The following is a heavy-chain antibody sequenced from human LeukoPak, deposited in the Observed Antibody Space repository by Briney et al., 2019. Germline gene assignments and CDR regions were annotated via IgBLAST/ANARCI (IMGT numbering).Heavy chain of an antibody. D-gene: IGHD6-6*01. CDR3: VRGPSMTLSRGMMSHGLDV. CDR1: GFTLSNYW. Sequence: GGSLRLSCAVSGFTLSNYWVHWVRQVPGKGLVWVSRINGDGSATSYADSVKGRFTISRDNAKNTLFLQMNSLRAEDTAVYYCVRGPSMTLSRGMMSHGLDVWGQGTTVTVSS. J-gene: IGHJ6*02. V-gene: IGHV3-74*01. CDR2: INGDGSAT.